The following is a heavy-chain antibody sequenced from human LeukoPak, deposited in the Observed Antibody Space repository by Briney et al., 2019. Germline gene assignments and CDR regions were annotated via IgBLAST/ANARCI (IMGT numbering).Heavy chain of an antibody. CDR2: MNPNSGNT. CDR3: ARGRRYCSSTSCYRFDY. D-gene: IGHD2-2*02. Sequence: ASVKVSCKASGYTFTSYDINWVRQATGQGLEWMGWMNPNSGNTGYAQKFQGRVTMTRNTSISTAYMELSSLRSEDTAVYCCARGRRYCSSTSCYRFDYWGQGTLVTVSS. V-gene: IGHV1-8*01. CDR1: GYTFTSYD. J-gene: IGHJ4*02.